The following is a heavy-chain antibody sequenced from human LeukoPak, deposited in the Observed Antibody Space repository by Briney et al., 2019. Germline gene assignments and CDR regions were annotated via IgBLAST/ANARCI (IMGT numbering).Heavy chain of an antibody. V-gene: IGHV4-39*01. Sequence: SETLSLNCSVSVGSVSSSSYPWGWIRQPPGKGPEWIGMIYYGGNTNYNPSLKSRVIMSVDTSKNQFSLKLSSVTAADTAVYYCARHGGLGSNWFDPWGQGTLVTVSS. J-gene: IGHJ5*02. CDR3: ARHGGLGSNWFDP. CDR1: VGSVSSSSYP. D-gene: IGHD3-16*01. CDR2: IYYGGNT.